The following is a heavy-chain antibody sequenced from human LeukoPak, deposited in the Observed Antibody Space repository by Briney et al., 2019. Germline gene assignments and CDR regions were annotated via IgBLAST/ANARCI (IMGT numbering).Heavy chain of an antibody. V-gene: IGHV4-4*07. CDR1: GGSISSYY. CDR3: ARSVFGGGSYSFDP. J-gene: IGHJ5*02. Sequence: NPSETLSLTCTVSGGSISSYYWSWIRQPAGKGLEWIGRIYTSGSTNYNPSLKSRVTMSVDTSKNQFSLKLSSVTAADTAVYYCARSVFGGGSYSFDPWGQGTLVTVSS. D-gene: IGHD1-26*01. CDR2: IYTSGST.